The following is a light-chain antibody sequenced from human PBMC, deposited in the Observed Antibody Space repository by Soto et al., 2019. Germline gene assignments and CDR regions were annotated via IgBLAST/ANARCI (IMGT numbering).Light chain of an antibody. J-gene: IGLJ1*01. CDR1: SSNIGAGYD. CDR2: GNS. Sequence: QSVLTQPPSVSGAPGQRVTISCTGSSSNIGAGYDVHWYQQLPGRAPKLLIYGNSNRPSGVPDRFSGSKSGTSASLAITGLQAEDEADYYCQSYDSSLGYVFGTGTKDTDL. V-gene: IGLV1-40*01. CDR3: QSYDSSLGYV.